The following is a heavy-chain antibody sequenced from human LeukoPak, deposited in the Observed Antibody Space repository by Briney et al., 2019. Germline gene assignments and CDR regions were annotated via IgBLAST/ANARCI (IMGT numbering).Heavy chain of an antibody. Sequence: GGSLRLSCAASGFTFSSYGMHWVRQAPGKGLEWVAVIWYDGSNKYYADSVKGRFTISRDNSKNTLYLQMNGLRAEDTAVYYCARDYGDSDFDYWGQGTLVTVSS. J-gene: IGHJ4*02. CDR3: ARDYGDSDFDY. CDR1: GFTFSSYG. D-gene: IGHD4-17*01. CDR2: IWYDGSNK. V-gene: IGHV3-33*01.